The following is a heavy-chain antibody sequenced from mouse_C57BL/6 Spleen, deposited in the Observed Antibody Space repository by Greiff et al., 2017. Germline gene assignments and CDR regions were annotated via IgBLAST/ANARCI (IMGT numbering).Heavy chain of an antibody. V-gene: IGHV1-82*01. CDR1: GYAFSSSW. CDR3: ARGTTVYYAMDY. J-gene: IGHJ4*01. D-gene: IGHD1-1*01. CDR2: IYPGDGDT. Sequence: VQLQQSGPELVKPGASVKISCKASGYAFSSSWMNWVKQRPGKGLEWIGRIYPGDGDTNYNGKFKGKATLTADKSSSTAYMQLSSLTSEDSAVYFCARGTTVYYAMDYWGQGTSVTVSS.